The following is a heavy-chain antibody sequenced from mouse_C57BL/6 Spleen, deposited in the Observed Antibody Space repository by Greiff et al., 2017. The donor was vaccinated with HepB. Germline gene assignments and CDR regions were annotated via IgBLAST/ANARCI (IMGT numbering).Heavy chain of an antibody. V-gene: IGHV1-55*01. CDR2: IYPGSGST. CDR3: ARSRIYDGYYWYFDV. J-gene: IGHJ1*03. CDR1: GYTFTSYW. D-gene: IGHD2-3*01. Sequence: QVQLQQPGAELVKPGASVKMSCKASGYTFTSYWITWVKQRPGQGLEWIGDIYPGSGSTNYNEKFKSKATLTVDTSSSTAYMQLSSLTSEDSAVYYCARSRIYDGYYWYFDVWGTGTTVTVSS.